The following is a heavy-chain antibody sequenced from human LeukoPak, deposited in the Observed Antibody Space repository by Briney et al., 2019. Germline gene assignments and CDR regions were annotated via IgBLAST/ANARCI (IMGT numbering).Heavy chain of an antibody. CDR3: ARGYTAGWLIGY. V-gene: IGHV4-59*08. Sequence: SETLSLTCSVSGGSISGYYWSWIRQPPGQGLEWIGYIYCSGSTNYNPSLKSRVIISRDTSKNQFSLNLSSVTAADTAVYYCARGYTAGWLIGYWGQGTLVTVSS. J-gene: IGHJ4*02. CDR2: IYCSGST. D-gene: IGHD6-19*01. CDR1: GGSISGYY.